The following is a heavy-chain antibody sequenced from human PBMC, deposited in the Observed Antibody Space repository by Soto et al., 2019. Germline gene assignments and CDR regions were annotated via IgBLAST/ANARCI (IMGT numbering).Heavy chain of an antibody. D-gene: IGHD1-26*01. J-gene: IGHJ3*02. CDR1: GFTFSTYA. CDR3: SKRAYVGRYYSAFDI. CDR2: IDNSGGIT. Sequence: GGSLRLSCAASGFTFSTYAMSWVRQAPGKGLEWVSTIDNSGGITYYADSVKGRFTISRDNSKNTLYLQMNSLRADDTAVYYCSKRAYVGRYYSAFDIWGQGTMVTVSS. V-gene: IGHV3-23*05.